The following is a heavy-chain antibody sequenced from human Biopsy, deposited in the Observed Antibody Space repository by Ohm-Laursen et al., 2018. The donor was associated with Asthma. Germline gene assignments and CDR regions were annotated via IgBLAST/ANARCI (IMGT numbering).Heavy chain of an antibody. Sequence: SLRLSCAASRFTYDIHWVRQAPGKGLEWVAVISYDGGNKFYGDSVRGRFTLSRDNSRNTLYLQVNSLRVEDTAIYYCARTHERWTSIQDDALDIWGQGTMVIVSS. CDR2: ISYDGGNK. CDR1: RFTYD. J-gene: IGHJ3*02. D-gene: IGHD4-23*01. V-gene: IGHV3-30*03. CDR3: ARTHERWTSIQDDALDI.